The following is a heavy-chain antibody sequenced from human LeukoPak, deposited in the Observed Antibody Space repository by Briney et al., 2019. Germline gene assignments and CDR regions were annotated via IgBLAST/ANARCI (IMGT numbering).Heavy chain of an antibody. Sequence: ASVKVSCKASGGTFSSYTISWVRQAPGQGLEWMGRIIPILGIANYAQKFQGRVTITADKSTSTAYIELSSLRSEDTAVYYCARRNSGYDSVDYWGQGTLVTVSS. V-gene: IGHV1-69*02. CDR2: IIPILGIA. D-gene: IGHD5-12*01. CDR1: GGTFSSYT. J-gene: IGHJ4*02. CDR3: ARRNSGYDSVDY.